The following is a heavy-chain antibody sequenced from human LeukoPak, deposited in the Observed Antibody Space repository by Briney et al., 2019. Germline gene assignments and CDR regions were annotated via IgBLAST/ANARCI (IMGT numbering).Heavy chain of an antibody. CDR2: IYYSGTT. CDR3: ARSQRYYYDSSGYQIPHFDY. J-gene: IGHJ4*02. CDR1: GGSISSSFYY. Sequence: SETLSLTCTVSGGSISSSFYYWVWIRQPPGKGLEWIGSIYYSGTTHYNPSLKSRVTISVDTSKNQFSLRLSSVTAADTAVYYCARSQRYYYDSSGYQIPHFDYWGQGTLVTVSS. D-gene: IGHD3-22*01. V-gene: IGHV4-39*01.